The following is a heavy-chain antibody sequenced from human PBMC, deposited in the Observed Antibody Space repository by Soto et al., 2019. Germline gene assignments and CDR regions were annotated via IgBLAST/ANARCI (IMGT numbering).Heavy chain of an antibody. CDR3: ARDPGGSYAVGWTDY. D-gene: IGHD2-2*01. CDR2: ISYDGSNK. V-gene: IGHV3-30-3*01. J-gene: IGHJ4*02. CDR1: GFTFSSYA. Sequence: GGSLRLSCAASGFTFSSYAMHWVRQAPGKGLEWVAVISYDGSNKYYADSVKGRFTISRDNSKNTLYLQMNSLRAEDTAVYYCARDPGGSYAVGWTDYWGQGTLVTVSS.